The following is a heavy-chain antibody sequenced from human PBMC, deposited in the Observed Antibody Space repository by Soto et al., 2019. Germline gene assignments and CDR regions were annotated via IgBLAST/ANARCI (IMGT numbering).Heavy chain of an antibody. CDR1: GGTFSSYA. D-gene: IGHD6-6*01. J-gene: IGHJ4*02. CDR2: IIPISVTA. V-gene: IGHV1-69*13. CDR3: ARDPPGGGGGSSSEVDY. Sequence: SVKVSCKASGGTFSSYAISWVRQAPGQGLEWMGGIIPISVTANHAQKFQGRVTITADESTSTAYMELSSLRSEDTAVYYCARDPPGGGGGSSSEVDYWGQGTLVTVSS.